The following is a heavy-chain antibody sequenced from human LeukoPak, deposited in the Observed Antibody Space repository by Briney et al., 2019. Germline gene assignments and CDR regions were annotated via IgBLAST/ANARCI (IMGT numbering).Heavy chain of an antibody. CDR1: GGSISSYY. J-gene: IGHJ5*02. Sequence: MSSETLSLTCTVSGGSISSYYWSWIRQPPGKGLEWIGYIYYSGSTNYNPSLKSRVTISVDTSKNQFSLKLSSVTAADTAVYYCARLAPRRGWFDPWDQGTLVTVSS. V-gene: IGHV4-59*12. D-gene: IGHD1-14*01. CDR3: ARLAPRRGWFDP. CDR2: IYYSGST.